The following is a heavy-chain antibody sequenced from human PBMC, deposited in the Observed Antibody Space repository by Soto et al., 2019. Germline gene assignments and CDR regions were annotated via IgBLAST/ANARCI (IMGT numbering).Heavy chain of an antibody. CDR2: IYYSGST. V-gene: IGHV4-31*03. Sequence: QVQLQESGPGLVKPSQTLSLTCTVSGGSISSGGYYWSWIRQHPGKGLEWIGYIYYSGSTYHNPSLKSRVTISVDTSKNQFSLKLSSVTAADTAVYYCARLAYYDSSEYYFDYWGQGTLVTVSS. CDR1: GGSISSGGYY. CDR3: ARLAYYDSSEYYFDY. D-gene: IGHD3-22*01. J-gene: IGHJ4*02.